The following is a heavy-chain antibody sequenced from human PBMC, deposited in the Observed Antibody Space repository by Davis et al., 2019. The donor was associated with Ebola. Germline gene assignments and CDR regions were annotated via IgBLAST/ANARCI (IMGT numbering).Heavy chain of an antibody. CDR3: ARGDYYDSSFADAFDI. D-gene: IGHD3-22*01. CDR1: GFTFSSYW. CDR2: ISTGAVSI. Sequence: GESLKISCAASGFTFSSYWMSWVRQAPGKGLEWVSTISTGAVSIYYADSVKGRFAISRDDAQNSVYLQMNSLRVEDTAVYYCARGDYYDSSFADAFDIWGQGTMVTVSS. J-gene: IGHJ3*02. V-gene: IGHV3-21*04.